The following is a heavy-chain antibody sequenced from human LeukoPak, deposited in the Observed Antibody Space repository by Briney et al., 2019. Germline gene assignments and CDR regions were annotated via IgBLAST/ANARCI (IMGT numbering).Heavy chain of an antibody. J-gene: IGHJ4*02. V-gene: IGHV3-30*03. CDR2: ISYDGSNK. D-gene: IGHD6-6*01. CDR1: GFTFSSYG. CDR3: ARAQLVLYYFDY. Sequence: GGSLRLSCAASGFTFSSYGMHWVRQAPGKGLEWVAVISYDGSNKYYADSVKGRFTISRDNSKNTLYLQMNSLRAEDTAMYYCARAQLVLYYFDYWGQGTLVTVSS.